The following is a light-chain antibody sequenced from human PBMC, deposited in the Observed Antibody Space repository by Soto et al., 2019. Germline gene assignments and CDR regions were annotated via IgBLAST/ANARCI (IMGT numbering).Light chain of an antibody. J-gene: IGKJ1*01. V-gene: IGKV1-5*03. CDR1: QTISSW. Sequence: DIQMTQSPSTLSSSVGDRVIITCRASQTISSWLAWYQQKPGKAPKLLIYKASTLKSGVPSRFSGSGSGTEFTLTISSLRPDDFATYYCQHYSGDRATFGQGTKVDIK. CDR2: KAS. CDR3: QHYSGDRAT.